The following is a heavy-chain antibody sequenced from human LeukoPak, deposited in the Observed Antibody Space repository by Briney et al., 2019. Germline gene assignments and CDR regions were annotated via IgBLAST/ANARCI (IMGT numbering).Heavy chain of an antibody. CDR3: ARGGLPSVNWFDP. CDR1: GGSISSGSYY. CDR2: MYISGST. J-gene: IGHJ5*02. Sequence: PSQTLSLTCTVSGGSISSGSYYWSWIRQPAGKALEWIGRMYISGSTNYSPSLKSRVTISVDTSKNQFSLKLSSVTAADTAVYYCARGGLPSVNWFDPWGQGTLVTVSS. D-gene: IGHD2-2*01. V-gene: IGHV4-61*02.